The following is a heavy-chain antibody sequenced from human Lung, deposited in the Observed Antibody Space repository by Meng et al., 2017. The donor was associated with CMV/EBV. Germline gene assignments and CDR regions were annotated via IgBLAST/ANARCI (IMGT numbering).Heavy chain of an antibody. CDR3: ARTVKYYYDSSGPDP. V-gene: IGHV5-51*04. J-gene: IGHJ5*02. CDR1: GYSFTSYW. Sequence: GESXKISCKGSGYSFTSYWIGWVRQMPGKGLEWMGIIYPGDSDTRYSPSFQGQVTISAEKPISTAYLQWSSLKASDTAMYYCARTVKYYYDSSGPDPWAQGTXVTVSS. CDR2: IYPGDSDT. D-gene: IGHD3-22*01.